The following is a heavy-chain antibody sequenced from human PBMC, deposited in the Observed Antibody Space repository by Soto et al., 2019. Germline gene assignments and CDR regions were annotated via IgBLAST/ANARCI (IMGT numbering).Heavy chain of an antibody. J-gene: IGHJ4*02. CDR3: ATGRGVDRRLE. CDR1: GYTLTELS. Sequence: ASVKVSCKVSGYTLTELSMHWVRQAPGKGLEWMGGFDPEDGKRIYAQKFQGRVTMTEDTSTEASYMELNSLRSEDTAVYYCATGRGVDRRLEWGQGTLVTVSS. CDR2: FDPEDGKR. D-gene: IGHD3-10*01. V-gene: IGHV1-24*01.